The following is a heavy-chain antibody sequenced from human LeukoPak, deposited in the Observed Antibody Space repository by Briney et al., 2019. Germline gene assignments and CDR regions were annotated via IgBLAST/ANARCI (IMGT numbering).Heavy chain of an antibody. CDR2: INHSGST. CDR3: ARIGYYGSGSPSDY. CDR1: GGSFSGYY. J-gene: IGHJ4*02. V-gene: IGHV4-34*01. Sequence: SETLSLTCAVYGGSFSGYYWSWIRQPPGKGLEWIGEINHSGSTNYNPSLKSRVTISVDTSKNQFSLKLSSVTAADTAVYYCARIGYYGSGSPSDYWGQGTLVTVSS. D-gene: IGHD3-10*01.